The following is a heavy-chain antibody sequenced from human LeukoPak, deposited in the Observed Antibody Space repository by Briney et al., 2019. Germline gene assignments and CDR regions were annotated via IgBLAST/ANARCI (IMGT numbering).Heavy chain of an antibody. V-gene: IGHV3-23*01. D-gene: IGHD6-19*01. J-gene: IGHJ4*02. CDR3: AKELAVAGILYYFDY. CDR2: ISGSGGST. Sequence: GGSLRLSCTASGFTFSSYAMSWVRQAPGKGLEWVSAISGSGGSTYYADSVKGRFTISRDNSKNTLYLQMNSLRAEDTAVYYCAKELAVAGILYYFDYWGQGTLVTVSS. CDR1: GFTFSSYA.